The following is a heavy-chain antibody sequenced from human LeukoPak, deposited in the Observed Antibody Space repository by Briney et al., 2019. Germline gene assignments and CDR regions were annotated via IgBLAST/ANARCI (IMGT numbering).Heavy chain of an antibody. Sequence: DRSLRLSCAASGFTFDDYAMHWVRQAPGKGLEWVSGISWNSGSIGYADSVKGRFTISRDNAKNSLYLQMNSLRSEDTALYYCPKDPGTTPTTSSDYWGQGTLVTVSS. D-gene: IGHD6-13*01. CDR1: GFTFDDYA. CDR2: ISWNSGSI. V-gene: IGHV3-9*01. J-gene: IGHJ4*02. CDR3: PKDPGTTPTTSSDY.